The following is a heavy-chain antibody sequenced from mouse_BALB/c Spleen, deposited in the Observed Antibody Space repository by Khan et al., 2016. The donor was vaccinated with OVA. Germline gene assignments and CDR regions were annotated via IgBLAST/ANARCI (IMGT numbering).Heavy chain of an antibody. CDR3: TRQGYVAWFTY. CDR2: IDPFSGGA. J-gene: IGHJ3*01. V-gene: IGHV1-31*01. CDR1: GYSFTTYY. D-gene: IGHD2-2*01. Sequence: VQLQQSGPELMKPGAAVKISCKASGYSFTTYYIHWVLQSHGKSLEWIGYIDPFSGGATYNQKFKGKATLTVDKSSSTAYINLSNLTSEDSAVYYCTRQGYVAWFTYWGQGTLVTVSA.